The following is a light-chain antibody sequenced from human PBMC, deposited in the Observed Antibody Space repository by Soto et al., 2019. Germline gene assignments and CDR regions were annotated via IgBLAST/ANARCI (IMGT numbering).Light chain of an antibody. Sequence: DIVMTQSPDSLAVSLGERATINCKSSQSVLYSSNNKNYLAWYQQKPGQTPKLLIYWASTRESGVPDRFSGSGSGTDFTLTVSSLQAEDVAVYYCQQYYSSPRSFGQWTKLEIK. CDR3: QQYYSSPRS. CDR1: QSVLYSSNNKNY. J-gene: IGKJ2*01. V-gene: IGKV4-1*01. CDR2: WAS.